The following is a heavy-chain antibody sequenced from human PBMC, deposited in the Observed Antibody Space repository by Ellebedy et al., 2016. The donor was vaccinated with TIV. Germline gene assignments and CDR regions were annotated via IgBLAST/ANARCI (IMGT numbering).Heavy chain of an antibody. Sequence: PGGSLRLSCAASGFTFSSYWMSWVRQAPGKGLEWVANIKQDGSEKYYVDSVKGRFIISRDNAKNSLYLQMNSLIAEDTAMYYCARDDGSEGDIGYWGQGTLVTVSS. CDR1: GFTFSSYW. J-gene: IGHJ4*02. CDR3: ARDDGSEGDIGY. D-gene: IGHD3-10*01. V-gene: IGHV3-7*03. CDR2: IKQDGSEK.